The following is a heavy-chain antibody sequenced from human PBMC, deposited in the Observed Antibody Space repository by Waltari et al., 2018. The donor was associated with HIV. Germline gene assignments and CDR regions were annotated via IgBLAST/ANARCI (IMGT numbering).Heavy chain of an antibody. J-gene: IGHJ4*02. CDR3: TLTMTGD. Sequence: DVHLVASGGKLVQPGRSLRLSCTTSALTCGDYALCWVRQAPGKGLEWVGFIRGKAYGGTTEYAASVKDRFIISRDDSKSVAYLQLNNLRAEDTGLYFCTLTMTGDWGQGTLVTVSS. V-gene: IGHV3-49*04. CDR1: ALTCGDYA. D-gene: IGHD3-22*01. CDR2: IRGKAYGGTT.